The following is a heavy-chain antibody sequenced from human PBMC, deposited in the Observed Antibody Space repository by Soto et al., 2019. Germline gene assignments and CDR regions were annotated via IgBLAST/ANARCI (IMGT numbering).Heavy chain of an antibody. CDR2: ISYDGSNK. V-gene: IGHV3-30*04. J-gene: IGHJ1*01. Sequence: GGSLRLSCPASGFTFSSYAMHWVRQAPGKGLEWVAVISYDGSNKYYADSVKGRFTISRDNSKNTLYLQMNRRRAEDTAVYYCARDANFFSGSWYGYFQHWGQGTLVTVSS. D-gene: IGHD6-13*01. CDR1: GFTFSSYA. CDR3: ARDANFFSGSWYGYFQH.